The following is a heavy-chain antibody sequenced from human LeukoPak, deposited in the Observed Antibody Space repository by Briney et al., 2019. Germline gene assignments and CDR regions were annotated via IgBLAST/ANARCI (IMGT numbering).Heavy chain of an antibody. CDR2: INHSGST. Sequence: SETLSLTCAVYGGSFSGYYWSWIRQPPGKGLEWIGEINHSGSTNYNPSLKSRVTISVDTAKNQISLKLSSVTAADTAVYYCARVRIGGGTLGGLGLYYQYGMDVWGQGTTVTVSS. CDR3: ARVRIGGGTLGGLGLYYQYGMDV. CDR1: GGSFSGYY. J-gene: IGHJ6*02. D-gene: IGHD3-16*01. V-gene: IGHV4-34*01.